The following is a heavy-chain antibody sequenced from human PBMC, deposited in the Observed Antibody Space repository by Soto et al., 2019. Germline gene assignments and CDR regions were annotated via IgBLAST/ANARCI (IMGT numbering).Heavy chain of an antibody. CDR3: ARNLRWEPQFDN. CDR2: IWFDESDN. J-gene: IGHJ4*02. Sequence: QVQLVESGGGVVQPGTSLRLSCVASGFNFNTYGMHWVRQAPGKGLEWVAVIWFDESDNYYADSVKGRFTISRDSSKNPLYLHMNRLRDEDTAVYYCARNLRWEPQFDNWGQGTLVTVSS. V-gene: IGHV3-33*01. D-gene: IGHD4-17*01. CDR1: GFNFNTYG.